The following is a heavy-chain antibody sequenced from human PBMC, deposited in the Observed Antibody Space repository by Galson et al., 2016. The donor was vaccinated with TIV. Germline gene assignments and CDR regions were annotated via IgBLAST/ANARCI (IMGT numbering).Heavy chain of an antibody. D-gene: IGHD6-19*01. CDR3: ARVFSKVADWPAYFDC. CDR1: GYSFSKYW. Sequence: QSGAEVKKPGESLKISCKGSGYSFSKYWIAWVRQMPGKGLEWMGIINPGDSDARYSPSFQGQVTISADKSISTAYLQWSSLTASDTAMYYCARVFSKVADWPAYFDCWGQGTLVTVSS. CDR2: INPGDSDA. V-gene: IGHV5-51*03. J-gene: IGHJ4*02.